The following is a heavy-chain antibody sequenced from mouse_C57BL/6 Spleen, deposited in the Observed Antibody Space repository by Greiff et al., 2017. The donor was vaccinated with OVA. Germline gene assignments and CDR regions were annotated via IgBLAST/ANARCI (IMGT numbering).Heavy chain of an antibody. CDR2: IHPNSGST. Sequence: VQLQQPGAELVKPGASVKLSCKASGYTFTSYWMHWVKQRPGQGLEWIGMIHPNSGSTNYNEKFKSKATLTVDKSSSTAYMQLSSLTSEDSAVYYCARRYYGSSYPWYFDVWGTGTTVTVSS. CDR3: ARRYYGSSYPWYFDV. V-gene: IGHV1-64*01. CDR1: GYTFTSYW. D-gene: IGHD1-1*01. J-gene: IGHJ1*03.